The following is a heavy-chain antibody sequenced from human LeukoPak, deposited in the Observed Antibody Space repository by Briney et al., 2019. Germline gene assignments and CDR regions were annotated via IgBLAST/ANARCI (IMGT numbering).Heavy chain of an antibody. CDR2: IYYSGST. CDR1: GGSISSSSYY. D-gene: IGHD1-1*01. Sequence: KPSETLSLTCTVSGGSISSSSYYWGWIRQPPGKGLEWIGSIYYSGSTYYNPSLKSRVTISVDTSKNQFSLKLSSVTAADTAVYYCARQNWNRRWFDPWGQGTLVTVSS. CDR3: ARQNWNRRWFDP. J-gene: IGHJ5*02. V-gene: IGHV4-39*01.